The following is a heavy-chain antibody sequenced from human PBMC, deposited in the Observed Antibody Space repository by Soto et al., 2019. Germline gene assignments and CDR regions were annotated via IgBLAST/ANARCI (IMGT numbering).Heavy chain of an antibody. CDR2: IIPIFGTA. J-gene: IGHJ5*02. Sequence: SVKVSCKASGGTFSSYAISWVRQAPGQGLEWMGGIIPIFGTANYAQKFQGRVTITADESTSTAYMELSSLRSEDTAVYYCARDQGAVAAAGNWFDPWGQGTLVTVSS. CDR3: ARDQGAVAAAGNWFDP. CDR1: GGTFSSYA. D-gene: IGHD6-13*01. V-gene: IGHV1-69*13.